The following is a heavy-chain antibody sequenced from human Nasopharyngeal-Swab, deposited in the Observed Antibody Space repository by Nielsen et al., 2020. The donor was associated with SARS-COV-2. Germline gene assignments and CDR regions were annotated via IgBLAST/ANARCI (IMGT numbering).Heavy chain of an antibody. Sequence: SETLSLTCAVYGGSFSGYYWSWIRQPPGKGLEWIGYIYYSGSTNYNPSLKSRVTISVDTSKNQFSLKLSSVTAADTAVYYCAREVATTGLGYWGQGTLVTVSS. CDR1: GGSFSGYY. CDR2: IYYSGST. J-gene: IGHJ4*02. V-gene: IGHV4-59*01. CDR3: AREVATTGLGY. D-gene: IGHD5-12*01.